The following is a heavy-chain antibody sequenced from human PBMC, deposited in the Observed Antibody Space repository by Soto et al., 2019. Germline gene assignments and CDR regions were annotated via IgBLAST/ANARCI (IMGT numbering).Heavy chain of an antibody. CDR1: GGSISSYY. J-gene: IGHJ4*02. V-gene: IGHV4-59*08. CDR2: IYYSGST. D-gene: IGHD3-10*01. Sequence: TSETLSLTCTVSGGSISSYYWSWIRQPPGKGLEWIGYIYYSGSTNYNPSLKSRVTISVDTSKNQFSLKLSSVTAADTAVYYCASQGPQGKYYFDYWGQGTLVTVSS. CDR3: ASQGPQGKYYFDY.